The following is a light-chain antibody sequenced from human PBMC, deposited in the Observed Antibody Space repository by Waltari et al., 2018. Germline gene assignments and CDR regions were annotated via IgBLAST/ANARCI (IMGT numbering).Light chain of an antibody. J-gene: IGKJ5*01. CDR2: VAS. CDR3: QQYNNWQIT. Sequence: EIVMTQSPATLSVSPGERATLSCRASQSVSSNLAWYQQKPGPAPRLLIHVASTRATGLPARFSGSGSGTECTITISSLQSEDFAVYYCQQYNNWQITFGQGTRLEIK. V-gene: IGKV3-15*01. CDR1: QSVSSN.